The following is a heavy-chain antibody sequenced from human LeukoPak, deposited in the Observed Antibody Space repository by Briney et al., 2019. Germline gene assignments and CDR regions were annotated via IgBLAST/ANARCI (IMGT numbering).Heavy chain of an antibody. CDR1: GGSISSYY. D-gene: IGHD3-22*01. CDR3: ARDTLFYDSSGYLFDY. J-gene: IGHJ4*02. V-gene: IGHV4-4*07. CDR2: IYTSGST. Sequence: SETLPLTCTVSGGSISSYYWSWIRQPAGKGLEWIGRIYTSGSTNYNPSLKSRVTMSVDTSKNQFSLKLSSVTAADTAVYYCARDTLFYDSSGYLFDYWGQGTLVTVSS.